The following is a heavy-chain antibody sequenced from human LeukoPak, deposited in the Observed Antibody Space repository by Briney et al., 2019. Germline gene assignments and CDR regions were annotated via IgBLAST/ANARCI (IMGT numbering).Heavy chain of an antibody. CDR3: AGIDILTGYPWD. CDR1: GFTFSSYA. Sequence: GGSLRLSCAASGFTFSSYAMSWVRQAPGKGLEWVSAISGSGGSTYYADSVKGRFTISRDNSKNTLYLQMNSLRAEDTAVYYCAGIDILTGYPWDWGQGTLVTVSS. CDR2: ISGSGGST. J-gene: IGHJ4*02. D-gene: IGHD3-9*01. V-gene: IGHV3-23*01.